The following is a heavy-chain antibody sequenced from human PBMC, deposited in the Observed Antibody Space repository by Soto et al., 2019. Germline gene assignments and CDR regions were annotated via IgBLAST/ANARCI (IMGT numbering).Heavy chain of an antibody. Sequence: GGSLRLSCAASGFNVSSYGRNWVRQAPGKGLEWVSVISGSGGSTYYADAVKGRFTISRDNSKNTLYLQMNSLRAEDTAVYYCAKRTVGWYFDLWGRGTLVTVSS. V-gene: IGHV3-23*01. CDR1: GFNVSSYG. CDR2: ISGSGGST. D-gene: IGHD4-17*01. J-gene: IGHJ2*01. CDR3: AKRTVGWYFDL.